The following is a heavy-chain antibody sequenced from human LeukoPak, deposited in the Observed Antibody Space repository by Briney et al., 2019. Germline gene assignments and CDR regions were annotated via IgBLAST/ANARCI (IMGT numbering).Heavy chain of an antibody. CDR3: ARVGYNWNDFDY. CDR2: ISSSSSYI. Sequence: PGGSLRLSCAASGFTFSSYSMNWVRQAPGKGLEWVSSISSSSSYIYHADSVKGRFTISRDNAKNSLYLQMNSLRAEDTAVYYCARVGYNWNDFDYWGQGTLVTVSS. J-gene: IGHJ4*02. CDR1: GFTFSSYS. D-gene: IGHD1-1*01. V-gene: IGHV3-21*01.